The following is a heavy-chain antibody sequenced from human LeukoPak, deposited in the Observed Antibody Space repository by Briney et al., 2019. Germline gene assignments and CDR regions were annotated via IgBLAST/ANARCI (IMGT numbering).Heavy chain of an antibody. CDR3: ARREYQLTDYYYYYYMDV. D-gene: IGHD2-2*01. V-gene: IGHV4-4*02. CDR1: GGSISSNNW. J-gene: IGHJ6*03. CDR2: IYHSGNA. Sequence: PSETLSLTCAVSGGSISSNNWWSWVRQPPGKGLEWIGEIYHSGNANYNPSLKTRVTMSVDTSKNQFSLKLSSVTAADTAVYYCARREYQLTDYYYYYYMDVWGKGTTVTVSS.